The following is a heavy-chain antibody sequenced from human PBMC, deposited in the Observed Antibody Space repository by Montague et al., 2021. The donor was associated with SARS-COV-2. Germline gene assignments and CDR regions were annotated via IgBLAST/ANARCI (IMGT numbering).Heavy chain of an antibody. CDR1: GLTVSSTY. CDR2: ITSSSTT. V-gene: IGHV3-53*04. Sequence: SLRLSCAASGLTVSSTYVGWVRQAPGKGLEWVSAITSSSTTYYAESVKGRFTISRHNSNNTVSLQMSSLRLEDTAVYYCARISTWGQGTLVTVSS. CDR3: ARIST. J-gene: IGHJ4*02.